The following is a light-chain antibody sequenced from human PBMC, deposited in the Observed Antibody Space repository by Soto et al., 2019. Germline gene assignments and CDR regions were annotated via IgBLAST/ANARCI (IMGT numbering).Light chain of an antibody. Sequence: ETVMTQSPATLSVSPGAGAPLSCRASQSVSSNLAWYQQKPGQAPRLLIYGASTRATGIPARFSGSGSGTEFTLTISSLQSEDFAVYYCQQYNNWPPWTFGQGTKVDI. V-gene: IGKV3-15*01. CDR2: GAS. CDR3: QQYNNWPPWT. J-gene: IGKJ1*01. CDR1: QSVSSN.